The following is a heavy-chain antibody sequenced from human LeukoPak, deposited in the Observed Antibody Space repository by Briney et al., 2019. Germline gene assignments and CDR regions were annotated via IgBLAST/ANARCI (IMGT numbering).Heavy chain of an antibody. CDR1: GYTFTNYG. CDR3: ARMAYDILTGYFQPYWFDP. D-gene: IGHD3-9*01. J-gene: IGHJ5*02. CDR2: ISGYNGNT. V-gene: IGHV1-18*01. Sequence: GASVKVSCKASGYTFTNYGISWVRQAPGQGLEWMGWISGYNGNTKYAQKLQGRVTMTTDTSTSTAYMQLRSLRSDDTAVYYCARMAYDILTGYFQPYWFDPWGQGTLVTVSS.